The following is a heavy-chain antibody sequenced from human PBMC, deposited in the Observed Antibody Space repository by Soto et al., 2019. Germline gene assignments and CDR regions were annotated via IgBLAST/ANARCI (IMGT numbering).Heavy chain of an antibody. D-gene: IGHD6-13*01. CDR1: GGSSSGHC. CDR3: ARGLDSSSSHNYDY. V-gene: IGHV4-34*01. J-gene: IGHJ4*02. CDR2: INHSGGT. Sequence: TMSDTCAVEGGSSSGHCWSRILKQPGKGLEWIGEINHSGGTNYNPSLKSRVTIPVDTSKNQFSLKLSSVTAADTAVYYCARGLDSSSSHNYDYWGQGTLVTVSS.